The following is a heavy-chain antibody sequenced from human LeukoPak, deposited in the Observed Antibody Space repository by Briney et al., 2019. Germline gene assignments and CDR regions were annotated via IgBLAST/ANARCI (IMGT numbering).Heavy chain of an antibody. Sequence: SETLSLTCTVSGGSISSSSYYWGWIRQPPGKGLEWIGSIYYSGSTYYNPSLKSRVTISVDTSKNQFSLKLSSVTAADTAVYYCARVRTDLKKKYYDILTGYYNPRDFDYWGQGTLVTVSS. CDR1: GGSISSSSYY. J-gene: IGHJ4*02. D-gene: IGHD3-9*01. V-gene: IGHV4-39*07. CDR3: ARVRTDLKKKYYDILTGYYNPRDFDY. CDR2: IYYSGST.